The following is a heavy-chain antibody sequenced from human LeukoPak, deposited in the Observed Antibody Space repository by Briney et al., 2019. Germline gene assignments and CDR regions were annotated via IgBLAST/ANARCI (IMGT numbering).Heavy chain of an antibody. V-gene: IGHV4-61*02. CDR1: GGPISSGSYY. CDR2: IYTSGST. Sequence: ASQTLSLTCTVSGGPISSGSYYWSWIRQPAGKGLEWIGRIYTSGSTNYNPSLKSRVTISVDTSKNQFSLKLSSVTAADTAVYYCARGDPSSYSTFDYWGQGTLVTVSS. D-gene: IGHD4-11*01. J-gene: IGHJ4*02. CDR3: ARGDPSSYSTFDY.